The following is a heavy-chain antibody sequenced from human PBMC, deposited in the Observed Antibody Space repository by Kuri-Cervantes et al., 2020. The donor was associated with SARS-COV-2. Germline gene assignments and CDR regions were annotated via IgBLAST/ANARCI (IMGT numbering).Heavy chain of an antibody. CDR2: IYYSGST. J-gene: IGHJ6*02. D-gene: IGHD3-3*02. CDR1: GGPISSYY. CDR3: ARGRVGFLEWLENYYYYGMDV. Sequence: SETLSLTCTVSGGPISSYYWSWIRQPPGKGLEWIGYIYYSGSTNYNPSLKSRVTISVDTSKNQFSLKLSSVTAADTAVYYCARGRVGFLEWLENYYYYGMDVWGQGTTVTVSS. V-gene: IGHV4-59*01.